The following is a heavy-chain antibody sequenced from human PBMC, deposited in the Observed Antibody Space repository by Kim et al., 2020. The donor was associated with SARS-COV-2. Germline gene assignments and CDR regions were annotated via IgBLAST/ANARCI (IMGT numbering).Heavy chain of an antibody. V-gene: IGHV1-3*01. D-gene: IGHD6-19*01. CDR3: ARDRCSGWYGNYYYYMDV. CDR1: GYTFTSYT. CDR2: INAGNGNT. Sequence: ASVKVSCKASGYTFTSYTMHWVRQAPGQRLEWMGWINAGNGNTKYSQNFQDRVTITRDTSASTAYMDLSSLRPEDTAVYYCARDRCSGWYGNYYYYMDVWGNGTTVTVSS. J-gene: IGHJ6*03.